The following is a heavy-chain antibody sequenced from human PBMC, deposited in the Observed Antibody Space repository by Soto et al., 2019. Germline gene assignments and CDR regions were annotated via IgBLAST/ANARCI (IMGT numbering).Heavy chain of an antibody. CDR2: IYWHDDK. CDR1: GFSLRTSGVS. D-gene: IGHD6-25*01. V-gene: IGHV2-5*01. J-gene: IGHJ4*02. Sequence: QITLKESGPTLVKPTQPLTLTCSFSGFSLRTSGVSVGWIRQPPGKALERLAFIYWHDDKRYSPSLQSRLTITKDNSKKEVVLTMTNMDPLDTGTYYCAYRVGSRGSFDYWGQGTLVTVSS. CDR3: AYRVGSRGSFDY.